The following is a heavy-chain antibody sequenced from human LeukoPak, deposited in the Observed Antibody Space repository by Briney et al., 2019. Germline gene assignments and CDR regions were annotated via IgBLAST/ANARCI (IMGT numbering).Heavy chain of an antibody. J-gene: IGHJ4*02. D-gene: IGHD5-12*01. V-gene: IGHV1-69*02. CDR1: GGTFSSYT. Sequence: ASVKVSCKASGGTFSSYTISWVRQAPGQGLEWMGRIIPIPGIANSAQKFQGRVTITADQSTSTAYMELSSLRSEDTAVYYCARRNSGYDSVDYWGQGTLVTVSS. CDR2: IIPIPGIA. CDR3: ARRNSGYDSVDY.